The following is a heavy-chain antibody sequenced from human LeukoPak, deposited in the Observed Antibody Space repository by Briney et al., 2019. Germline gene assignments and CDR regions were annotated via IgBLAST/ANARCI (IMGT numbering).Heavy chain of an antibody. CDR3: AKDPFVYCSGGSRYDRSYYFDY. J-gene: IGHJ4*02. Sequence: PGGSLRLSCAASGFTFSSYAMSWVRQAPGKGLEWVSAISGSGGSTYYADSVKGRFTISRDNSKNTLYLQMNSLRAEDTAVYYCAKDPFVYCSGGSRYDRSYYFDYWGQGTLVTVSS. D-gene: IGHD2-15*01. CDR1: GFTFSSYA. CDR2: ISGSGGST. V-gene: IGHV3-23*01.